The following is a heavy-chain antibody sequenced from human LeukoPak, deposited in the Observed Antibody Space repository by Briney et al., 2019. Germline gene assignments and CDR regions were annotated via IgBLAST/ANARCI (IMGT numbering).Heavy chain of an antibody. D-gene: IGHD6-13*01. CDR3: TRESWGPDY. Sequence: PGDSLRLSCAASGFTFNKYWMTWVRQAPGKGLEWLANIKQDGSDKHYVNSVKGRFTISRDNAKNSVYLQLNSLRDEGTAIYYCTRESWGPDYWGQGTLVTVSS. V-gene: IGHV3-7*01. J-gene: IGHJ4*02. CDR1: GFTFNKYW. CDR2: IKQDGSDK.